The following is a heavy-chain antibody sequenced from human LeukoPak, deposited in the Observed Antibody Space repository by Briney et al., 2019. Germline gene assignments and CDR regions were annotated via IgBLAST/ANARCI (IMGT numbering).Heavy chain of an antibody. CDR2: ISNGAGST. D-gene: IGHD6-13*01. CDR1: GFTFSSYA. J-gene: IGHJ4*02. CDR3: ARIGYSSSSFDY. Sequence: GGSLRLSCAASGFTFSSYAMTWVRQPPGKGLEWVSSISNGAGSTYYADSVRGRFSISRDNSKNTVSLQMNSLRAEDTAVYYCARIGYSSSSFDYWGQGTLVTVPS. V-gene: IGHV3-23*01.